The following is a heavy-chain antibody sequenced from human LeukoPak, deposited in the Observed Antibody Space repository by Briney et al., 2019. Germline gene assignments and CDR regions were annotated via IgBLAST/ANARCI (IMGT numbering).Heavy chain of an antibody. CDR3: AKDYYDIRLSGMDV. V-gene: IGHV3-30*18. CDR1: GFTFSSYG. CDR2: ISYDGSNK. J-gene: IGHJ6*02. D-gene: IGHD3-22*01. Sequence: GGSLRLSCVASGFTFSSYGMHWVRQAQGKGLGWVAVISYDGSNKYYADSVKGRFTISRDNSKNTLYLQMNSLRAEDTVVYYCAKDYYDIRLSGMDVWGQGTTVTVSS.